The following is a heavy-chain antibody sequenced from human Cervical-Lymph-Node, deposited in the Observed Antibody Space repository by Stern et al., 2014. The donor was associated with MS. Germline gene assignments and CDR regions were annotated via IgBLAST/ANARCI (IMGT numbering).Heavy chain of an antibody. J-gene: IGHJ4*02. V-gene: IGHV1-18*01. D-gene: IGHD3-10*01. CDR1: GYTFTSYG. CDR3: ARGVRLGPMSAGRLMDY. Sequence: QVQLGQSGADVKKPGATVKVSCKASGYTFTSYGISWVRQAPGQGLEWMGWISAYNGDTNYAQNLQGRVTMTTDTSTSTAYMELRSLRSDDTAVYYCARGVRLGPMSAGRLMDYWGQGTLVTVSS. CDR2: ISAYNGDT.